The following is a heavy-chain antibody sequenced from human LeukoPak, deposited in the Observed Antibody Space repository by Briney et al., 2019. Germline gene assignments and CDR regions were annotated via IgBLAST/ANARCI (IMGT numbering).Heavy chain of an antibody. J-gene: IGHJ4*02. V-gene: IGHV4-59*01. CDR1: GGSISNKY. D-gene: IGHD3-9*01. CDR3: ARVSGATYYDILTGYSSSTFDS. Sequence: KPSETLSLTCTVSGGSISNKYWSWIRQPPRKGLEWVGYIYYSGSTNYNPSLKSRVTISGDTSKKQFSLKLSSVTAADTAVYYCARVSGATYYDILTGYSSSTFDSWGQGTLVTVSS. CDR2: IYYSGST.